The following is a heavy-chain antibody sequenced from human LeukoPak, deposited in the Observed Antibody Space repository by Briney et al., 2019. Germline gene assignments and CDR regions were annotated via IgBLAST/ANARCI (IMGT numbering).Heavy chain of an antibody. D-gene: IGHD1-26*01. CDR2: ISSNGGST. J-gene: IGHJ4*02. CDR3: VKGRSGGSYGM. Sequence: GGSLRLSCSASGFTFSNPGMHWVRQAPGKGLECVSAISSNGGSTYYADSVKGRFTISRDNSKNTLYLQMSSLRAEDTAVYYCVKGRSGGSYGMWGQGTLLTVSS. V-gene: IGHV3-64D*09. CDR1: GFTFSNPG.